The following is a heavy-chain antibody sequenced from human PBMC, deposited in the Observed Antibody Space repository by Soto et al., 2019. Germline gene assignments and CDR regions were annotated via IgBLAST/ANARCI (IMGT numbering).Heavy chain of an antibody. J-gene: IGHJ5*02. CDR3: ARRRGDGYNWFDP. CDR1: GGSISSSSYY. CDR2: IYYSGST. V-gene: IGHV4-39*01. D-gene: IGHD3-10*01. Sequence: SETLSLTCTVSGGSISSSSYYWGWIRQPPGKGLEWIGTIYYSGSTYYNPSLKSRVTISVDTSKNQFSLKLSSVTAADTALYYCARRRGDGYNWFDPWGQGTLVTVSS.